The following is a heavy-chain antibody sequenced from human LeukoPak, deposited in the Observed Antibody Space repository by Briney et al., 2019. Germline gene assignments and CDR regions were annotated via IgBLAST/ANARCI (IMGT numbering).Heavy chain of an antibody. Sequence: GGSLRLSCAASGFTFSTYEMNWVRQAPGKGLEWVSYISSSGGTICYADSVKGRFTISRDNAKNSLYLQMNSLRVEDTALYYCASGAQSDYWGQGTLVTVSS. CDR2: ISSSGGTI. J-gene: IGHJ4*02. CDR1: GFTFSTYE. D-gene: IGHD1-26*01. V-gene: IGHV3-48*03. CDR3: ASGAQSDY.